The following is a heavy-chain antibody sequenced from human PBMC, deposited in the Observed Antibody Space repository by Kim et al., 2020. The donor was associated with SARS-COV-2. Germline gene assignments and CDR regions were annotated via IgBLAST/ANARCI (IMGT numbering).Heavy chain of an antibody. V-gene: IGHV3-30*04. D-gene: IGHD1-26*01. J-gene: IGHJ6*02. Sequence: GGSLRLSCAASGFTFSSYAMHWVRQAPGKGLEWVAVISYDGSNKYYADSVKGRFTISRDNSKNTMYLQMNSLRAEDTAVYYCASFPGQWGLLGYYYYGMDVWGQGTTVTVSS. CDR3: ASFPGQWGLLGYYYYGMDV. CDR2: ISYDGSNK. CDR1: GFTFSSYA.